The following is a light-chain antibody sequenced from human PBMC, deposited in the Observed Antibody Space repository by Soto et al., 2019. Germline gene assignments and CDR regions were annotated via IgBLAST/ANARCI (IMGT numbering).Light chain of an antibody. Sequence: EIVLTQSPGTLSLSPGERATLSCRASQSVSSSFLAWYQQKPGQAPRLLIYGASSRATGIPDRFSGSGSGTYFTLTISRREPEEFAVYYCQQYDSSPLTFGGGTKVEIK. CDR3: QQYDSSPLT. CDR2: GAS. J-gene: IGKJ4*01. CDR1: QSVSSSF. V-gene: IGKV3-20*01.